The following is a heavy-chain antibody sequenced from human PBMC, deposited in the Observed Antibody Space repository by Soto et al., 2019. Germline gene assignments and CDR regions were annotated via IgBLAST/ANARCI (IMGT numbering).Heavy chain of an antibody. CDR1: GGSISSGGYS. Sequence: SETLSLTCAVSGGSISSGGYSWSWIRQPPGKGLEWIGYIYHSGSTYYNPSLKSRVTISVDRSKNQFSLKLSSVTAADTAVYYCVILRDFCSGYYFYYWXQGTLVPVSS. CDR3: VILRDFCSGYYFYY. J-gene: IGHJ4*02. V-gene: IGHV4-30-2*01. D-gene: IGHD3-3*01. CDR2: IYHSGST.